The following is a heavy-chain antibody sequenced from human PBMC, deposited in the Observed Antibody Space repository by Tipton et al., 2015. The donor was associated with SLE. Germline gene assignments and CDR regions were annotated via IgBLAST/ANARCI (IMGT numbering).Heavy chain of an antibody. Sequence: TLSLTCTVSGGSISSYYWSWIRQPPGKGLEWIGYIYYSGSTNYNPSLKSRVTISVDTSKNQFSLKLSSVTAADTAVYYCARGGRYGYFDYWGQGTLVTVSS. J-gene: IGHJ4*02. V-gene: IGHV4-59*12. CDR1: GGSISSYY. CDR3: ARGGRYGYFDY. CDR2: IYYSGST. D-gene: IGHD3-16*01.